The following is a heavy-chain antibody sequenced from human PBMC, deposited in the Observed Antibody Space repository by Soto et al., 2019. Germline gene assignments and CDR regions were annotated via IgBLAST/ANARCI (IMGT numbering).Heavy chain of an antibody. Sequence: GGSLRLSCAASGFTFSSYAMHWVRQAPGKGLEWVAVISYDGSNKYYADSVKGRFTISRDNSKNTLYLQMSSLRAEDTAVYYCAREEHCISTSCYVYYYYGMDVWGQGTTVTVSS. D-gene: IGHD2-2*01. CDR2: ISYDGSNK. CDR1: GFTFSSYA. V-gene: IGHV3-30-3*01. J-gene: IGHJ6*02. CDR3: AREEHCISTSCYVYYYYGMDV.